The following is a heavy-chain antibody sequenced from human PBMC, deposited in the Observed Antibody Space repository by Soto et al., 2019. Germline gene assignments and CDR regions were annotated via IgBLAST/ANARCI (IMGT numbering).Heavy chain of an antibody. D-gene: IGHD3-10*01. CDR2: IIPMLGMS. CDR1: GDTFNFYT. Sequence: QVQLVQSGAEVKKPGSSVKVSCKASGDTFNFYTISWVRQAPGQGLEWMGRIIPMLGMSNYAQKFQDRVTIIADKSTSTAYMQWMSLRSADTDICYCGTSYGTGCSPFDYWGQGTLVTVSS. J-gene: IGHJ4*02. CDR3: GTSYGTGCSPFDY. V-gene: IGHV1-69*02.